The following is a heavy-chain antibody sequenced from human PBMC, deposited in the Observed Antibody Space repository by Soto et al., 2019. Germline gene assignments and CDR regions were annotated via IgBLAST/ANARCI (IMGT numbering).Heavy chain of an antibody. CDR2: ISGGGSNT. D-gene: IGHD4-4*01. J-gene: IGHJ4*02. CDR1: GVPFSSYV. V-gene: IGHV3-23*01. Sequence: EVQLLESGGGLVQRGVALRLSCAASGVPFSSYVMSWVRQAPGKGLEWVSGISGGGSNTFYADYVKGRFTISRDNSKNTLLLQMNSLGAEDTAVYYCAKDSNKYSSSLRGRYFDYWGQGIGVTVSS. CDR3: AKDSNKYSSSLRGRYFDY.